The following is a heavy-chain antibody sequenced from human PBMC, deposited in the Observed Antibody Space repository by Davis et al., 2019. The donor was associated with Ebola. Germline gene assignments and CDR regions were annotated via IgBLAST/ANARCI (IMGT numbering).Heavy chain of an antibody. D-gene: IGHD2-2*01. CDR3: ARDLKVVPGYYYYGMDV. J-gene: IGHJ6*02. V-gene: IGHV3-23*01. Sequence: GESLKISCAASGFTFSSYAMSWVRQAPGKGLEWVSAISGSGGSTYYADSVKGRFTISRDNSKNTLYLQMNSLRAEDTAVYYCARDLKVVPGYYYYGMDVWGQGTTVTVSS. CDR2: ISGSGGST. CDR1: GFTFSSYA.